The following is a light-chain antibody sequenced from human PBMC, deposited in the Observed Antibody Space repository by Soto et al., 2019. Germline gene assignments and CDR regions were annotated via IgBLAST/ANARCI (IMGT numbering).Light chain of an antibody. V-gene: IGLV1-47*01. Sequence: QSVLTQPPSASGTPGQRVTISCSGSSSNIGSNSVYWYQQLPGTAPKLLIYKSNQRPSVVPDRFSGSKSGTSASLAISGLRSEDEADYYCEAWDNSLSAYVFGIGTKLTVL. J-gene: IGLJ1*01. CDR1: SSNIGSNS. CDR3: EAWDNSLSAYV. CDR2: KSN.